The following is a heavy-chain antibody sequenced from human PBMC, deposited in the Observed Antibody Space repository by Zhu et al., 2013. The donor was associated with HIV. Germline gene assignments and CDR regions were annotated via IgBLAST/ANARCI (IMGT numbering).Heavy chain of an antibody. CDR1: GGTFSSYA. CDR2: IIPIFGTA. D-gene: IGHD2-21*02. Sequence: QVQLVQSGAEVKKPGSSVKVSCKASGGTFSSYAISWVRQAPGQGLEWMGGIIPIFGTANYAQKFQGRVTITADESTSTAYMELSRLKSDDTAVYYCTRGDPDSTLHYVDHWGQGTLITVSS. J-gene: IGHJ4*02. CDR3: TRGDPDSTLHYVDH. V-gene: IGHV1-69*01.